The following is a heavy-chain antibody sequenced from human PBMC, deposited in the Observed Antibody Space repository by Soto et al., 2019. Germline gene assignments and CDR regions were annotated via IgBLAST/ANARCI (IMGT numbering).Heavy chain of an antibody. CDR3: ARGNHRWLQLWYFDL. D-gene: IGHD5-12*01. V-gene: IGHV1-69*12. Sequence: QVQLVQSGAEVKKPGSSVKVSCKASGGTFSNYPISWVRQAPGQGLEWMGGIIPIFGTVNYAQKFQGRVTIPADDSTSTAYMELSRLRSAATAVYYCARGNHRWLQLWYFDLWGRGTLVTVSS. CDR1: GGTFSNYP. CDR2: IIPIFGTV. J-gene: IGHJ2*01.